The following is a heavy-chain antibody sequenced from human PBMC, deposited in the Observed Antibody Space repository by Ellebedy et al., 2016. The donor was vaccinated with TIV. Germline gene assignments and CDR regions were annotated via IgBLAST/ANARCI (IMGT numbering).Heavy chain of an antibody. CDR3: ARARKVGLSRSFDY. D-gene: IGHD1-14*01. Sequence: ASVKVSXXASGYTFTGYYMHWVRQAPGQGLEWMGWINPNSGGTNYAQKFQGRVTMTRDTSISTAYMELSRLRSDDTAVYYCARARKVGLSRSFDYWGQGTLVTVSS. V-gene: IGHV1-2*02. CDR2: INPNSGGT. CDR1: GYTFTGYY. J-gene: IGHJ4*02.